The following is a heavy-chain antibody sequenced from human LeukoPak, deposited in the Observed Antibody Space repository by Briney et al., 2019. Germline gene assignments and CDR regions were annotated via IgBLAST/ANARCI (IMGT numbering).Heavy chain of an antibody. CDR2: IYYSGST. J-gene: IGHJ3*02. V-gene: IGHV4-59*01. CDR1: GGSISSYY. Sequence: PSETLSLTCTVAGGSISSYYWSWIRQPPGKGLEWLGYIYYSGSTNYNPSLKSRVTISVDTSKNQFSLKLSSVTAADTAVYYCAREGGAGAFDIWGQGTMVTVSP. D-gene: IGHD3-16*01. CDR3: AREGGAGAFDI.